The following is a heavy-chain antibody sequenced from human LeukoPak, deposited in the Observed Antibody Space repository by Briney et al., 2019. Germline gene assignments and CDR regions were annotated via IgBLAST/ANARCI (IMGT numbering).Heavy chain of an antibody. V-gene: IGHV4-34*01. J-gene: IGHJ3*02. CDR1: GGSFSGYY. Sequence: SETLSLTCAVCGGSFSGYYWSWIRQPPGKGLEWIGEINHSGSTNYNPSLKSRVTISVDSSKNQFSLKLSSVTAADTAVYYCAKRPDAFDIWGQGTMVTVSS. CDR2: INHSGST. CDR3: AKRPDAFDI.